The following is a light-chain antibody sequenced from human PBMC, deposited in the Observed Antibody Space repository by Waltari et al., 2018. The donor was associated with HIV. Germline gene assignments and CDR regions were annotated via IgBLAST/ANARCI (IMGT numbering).Light chain of an antibody. Sequence: QSVLTQPPSVSGAPGQRVTISCTGNTSNIGAGYAAHWYQQLPGTPPKLLIYDYISLPSWFPDRFSGSKSGASVSLAITGLQTDDEADYYCHSYDGNLNAYVFGSGTKVTVL. J-gene: IGLJ1*01. V-gene: IGLV1-40*01. CDR2: DYI. CDR3: HSYDGNLNAYV. CDR1: TSNIGAGYA.